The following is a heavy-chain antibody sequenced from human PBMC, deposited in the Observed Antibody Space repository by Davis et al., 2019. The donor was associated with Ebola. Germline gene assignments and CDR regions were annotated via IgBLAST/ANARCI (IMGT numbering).Heavy chain of an antibody. D-gene: IGHD3-10*01. CDR2: INPNTGAT. CDR3: AKGPAGSYYYYYGMDV. Sequence: ASVKVSCKSSGYTFTGYYIHWVRQAPGQGLDWLGWINPNTGATKSPQKFQGRVTMTSDTSINTAYMELSRLRSDDTAVYYCAKGPAGSYYYYYGMDVWGQGTTVTVSS. V-gene: IGHV1-2*02. CDR1: GYTFTGYY. J-gene: IGHJ6*02.